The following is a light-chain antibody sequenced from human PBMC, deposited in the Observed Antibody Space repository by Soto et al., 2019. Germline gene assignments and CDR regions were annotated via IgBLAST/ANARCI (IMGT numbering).Light chain of an antibody. CDR3: TSHAGSSRPWV. Sequence: QSVLTQPRSVSGSPGQSVTISCTGTSSDVGGYNYVSWYQQHPGKAPKVMIYEVTKRPSGVPDRFSGSKSGNTASLTVSGLQADDEADYYCTSHAGSSRPWVFGGGTKLTVL. CDR2: EVT. V-gene: IGLV2-8*01. J-gene: IGLJ3*02. CDR1: SSDVGGYNY.